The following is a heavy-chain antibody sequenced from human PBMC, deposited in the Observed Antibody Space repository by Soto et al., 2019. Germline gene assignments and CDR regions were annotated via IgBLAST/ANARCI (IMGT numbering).Heavy chain of an antibody. J-gene: IGHJ5*02. CDR1: GGSISSSSYY. D-gene: IGHD5-12*01. V-gene: IGHV4-39*01. CDR3: ARQMGGYDLLYDWFDP. CDR2: IYYSGST. Sequence: SETLSLTCTVSGGSISSSSYYWGWIRQPPGKGLEWIGSIYYSGSTYYNPSLKSRVTISVDTSKNQFSLKLSSVTAADTAVYYCARQMGGYDLLYDWFDPWGQGTLVTVSS.